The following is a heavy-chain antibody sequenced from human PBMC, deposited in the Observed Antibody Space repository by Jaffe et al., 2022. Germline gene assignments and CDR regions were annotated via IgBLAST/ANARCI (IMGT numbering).Heavy chain of an antibody. CDR1: GFTFSSYS. CDR2: ISSSSSTI. J-gene: IGHJ5*02. CDR3: ARGPQRSWFDP. Sequence: EVQLVESGGGLVQPGGSLRLSCAASGFTFSSYSMNWVRQAPGKGLEWVSYISSSSSTIYYADSVKGRFTISRDNAKNSLYLQMNSLRAEDTAVYYCARGPQRSWFDPWGQGTLVTVSS. V-gene: IGHV3-48*01.